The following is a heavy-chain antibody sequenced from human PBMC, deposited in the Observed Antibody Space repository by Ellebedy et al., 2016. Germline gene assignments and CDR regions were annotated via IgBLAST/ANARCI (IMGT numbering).Heavy chain of an antibody. V-gene: IGHV3-74*01. CDR1: GFTFSSYW. CDR2: INNDGSNT. J-gene: IGHJ4*02. Sequence: GESLKISXAASGFTFSSYWMEWVRQAPGKGLVWVSRINNDGSNTDYADSVKGRFTISRDNAKNTLYLQLNSLRVEDTAVYYCAKEMRGYYGFTDYWGQGNPVTVSS. D-gene: IGHD3-10*01. CDR3: AKEMRGYYGFTDY.